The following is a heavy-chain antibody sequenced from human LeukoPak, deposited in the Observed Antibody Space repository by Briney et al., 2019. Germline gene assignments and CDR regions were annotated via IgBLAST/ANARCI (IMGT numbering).Heavy chain of an antibody. J-gene: IGHJ5*02. V-gene: IGHV1-8*02. CDR3: ARERIYSSPNWFDP. CDR2: MNPNSGNT. D-gene: IGHD6-13*01. Sequence: ASVKVSCKASGGTFSSYAISWVRQATGQGLEWMGWMNPNSGNTGYAQKFQGRVTMTRNTSISTAYMELSSLRSEDTAVYYCARERIYSSPNWFDPWGQGTLVTVSS. CDR1: GGTFSSYA.